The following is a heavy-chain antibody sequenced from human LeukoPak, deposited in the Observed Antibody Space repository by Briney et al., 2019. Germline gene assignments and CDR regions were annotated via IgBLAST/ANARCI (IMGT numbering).Heavy chain of an antibody. CDR2: ISGSGGST. V-gene: IGHV3-23*01. CDR1: GFTFSSYA. Sequence: GGSLRLSCAASGFTFSSYAMSWVRQAPGKGLEWVSAISGSGGSTYYADSVKGRFTISRDNSKNTLYLQMNSLGAEDTAVYYCASRGGYSSPVPPYWGQGTLVTVSS. J-gene: IGHJ4*02. CDR3: ASRGGYSSPVPPY. D-gene: IGHD5-18*01.